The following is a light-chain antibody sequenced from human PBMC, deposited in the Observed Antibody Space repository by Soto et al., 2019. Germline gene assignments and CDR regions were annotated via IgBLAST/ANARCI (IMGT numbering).Light chain of an antibody. Sequence: QSALTQPRSVSGSPGQSVTISCTGTSSDVGGYNYVSWYQQHPGKAPKLMIYDVSKRPSGVPDRFSGSKSGNTASLPISGFQAEDDADYYCCSYSGSYVVFGGGTKLTVL. CDR1: SSDVGGYNY. J-gene: IGLJ2*01. V-gene: IGLV2-11*01. CDR2: DVS. CDR3: CSYSGSYVV.